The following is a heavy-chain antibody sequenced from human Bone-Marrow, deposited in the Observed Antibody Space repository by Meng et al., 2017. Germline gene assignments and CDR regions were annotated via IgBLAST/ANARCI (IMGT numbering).Heavy chain of an antibody. D-gene: IGHD2-15*01. J-gene: IGHJ4*02. CDR2: ISYDGSNK. CDR3: ARDRGGIDY. CDR1: GFTFSCYA. Sequence: QVRLVVAWGGVVQPGRSLGLSCAASGFTFSCYAMHWVRQAPGKGLEWVAVISYDGSNKYYADSVKGRFTISRDNSKNTLDLQMNSLRAEDTAVYYCARDRGGIDYWGQGTLVTVSS. V-gene: IGHV3-30*01.